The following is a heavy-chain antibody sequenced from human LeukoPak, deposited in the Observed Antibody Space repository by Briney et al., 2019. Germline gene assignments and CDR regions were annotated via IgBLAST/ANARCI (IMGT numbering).Heavy chain of an antibody. CDR1: GGSISSSSYY. V-gene: IGHV4-39*01. J-gene: IGHJ6*02. CDR3: ARQQVDTAMVRYGMDV. CDR2: IYYSGST. Sequence: PSETLSLTCTVSGGSISSSSYYWGWIRQPPGKGLEWIGSIYYSGSTYYNPSLKSRVTISVDTSKNQFSLKLSSVTAADTAVYYCARQQVDTAMVRYGMDVWGQGTTVTVSS. D-gene: IGHD5-18*01.